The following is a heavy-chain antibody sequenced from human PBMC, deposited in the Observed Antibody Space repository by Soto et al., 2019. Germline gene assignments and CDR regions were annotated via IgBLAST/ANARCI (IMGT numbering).Heavy chain of an antibody. Sequence: PSETLSLTCSVSGGSISSASYYWCWSRQPPGKGLEWIANIYYSGSTNYNPSLRSRVTISLGTSKKQFSLNLSSVTAADTAVYYRAPVPPPPALLRSGGSFLLWGR. CDR1: GGSISSASYY. CDR2: IYYSGST. CDR3: APVPPPPALLRSGGSFLL. V-gene: IGHV4-61*01. J-gene: IGHJ2*01. D-gene: IGHD3-10*01.